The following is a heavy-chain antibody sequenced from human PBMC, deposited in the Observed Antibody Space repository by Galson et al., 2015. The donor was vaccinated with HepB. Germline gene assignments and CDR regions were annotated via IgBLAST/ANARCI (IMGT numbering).Heavy chain of an antibody. Sequence: SLRLSCAASGFTFSSYSMNWVRQAPGKGLEWVSSISSSSSYIYYADSVKGRFTISRDNAKNSLYLQMNSLRAEDTAVYYCARDGYDSSGYYPGDAFDIWGQGTMVTVSS. CDR1: GFTFSSYS. J-gene: IGHJ3*02. CDR3: ARDGYDSSGYYPGDAFDI. D-gene: IGHD3-22*01. CDR2: ISSSSSYI. V-gene: IGHV3-21*01.